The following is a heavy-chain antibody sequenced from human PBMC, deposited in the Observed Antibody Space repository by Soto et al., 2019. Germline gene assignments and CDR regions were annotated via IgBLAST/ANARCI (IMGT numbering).Heavy chain of an antibody. CDR3: ARGRGGDYGGNSGYFEY. V-gene: IGHV3-33*01. D-gene: IGHD4-17*01. Sequence: QVQLVESGGGVVQPGGSLRLSCAASGFTFSGFGMHWVRQAPGKGLEWVAVIWYDGNDKYYADSVKGRFSVSRDNSKNTRYLQMNSLRAEDTAVYYCARGRGGDYGGNSGYFEYWGQGTLVTVSS. CDR1: GFTFSGFG. CDR2: IWYDGNDK. J-gene: IGHJ4*02.